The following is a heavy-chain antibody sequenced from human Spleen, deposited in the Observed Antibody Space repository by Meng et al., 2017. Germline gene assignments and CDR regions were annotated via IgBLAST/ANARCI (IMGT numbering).Heavy chain of an antibody. CDR1: GYTFTGYY. Sequence: ASVKVSCKASGYTFTGYYMHWVRQAPGQGLEWMGWINPNSGSTNYAQKFKGRFTITRDTSISTAYMEMSRLRSEDTAVYYCARDGDISAAGYLLGDFWGQGTLVTVSS. J-gene: IGHJ4*02. CDR2: INPNSGST. CDR3: ARDGDISAAGYLLGDF. V-gene: IGHV1-2*02. D-gene: IGHD6-13*01.